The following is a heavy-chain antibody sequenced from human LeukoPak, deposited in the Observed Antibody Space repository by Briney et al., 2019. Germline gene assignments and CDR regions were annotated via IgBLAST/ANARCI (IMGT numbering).Heavy chain of an antibody. D-gene: IGHD5-18*01. V-gene: IGHV3-53*01. CDR2: FFRGGDT. J-gene: IGHJ4*02. Sequence: GGSLRLSCAASGFSVSSSYMNWARQAQGRGLEWVSVFFRGGDTYYGDSVKGRFTISRDDSKNTVYLQMNSLRAEDTAVYYCARSWLQLWPNDYWGQGTLVTVSS. CDR1: GFSVSSSY. CDR3: ARSWLQLWPNDY.